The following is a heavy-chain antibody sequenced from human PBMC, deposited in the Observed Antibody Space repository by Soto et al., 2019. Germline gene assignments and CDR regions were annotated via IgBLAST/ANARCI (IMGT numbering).Heavy chain of an antibody. CDR3: ARTTTIGHYYGMDV. CDR2: IYYSGST. D-gene: IGHD4-4*01. CDR1: GGSISSYY. Sequence: LSLTCTVSGGSISSYYWSWIRQPPGKGLEWIGYIYYSGSTNYNPSLKSRVTISVDTSKNQFSLKLSSVTAADTAVYYCARTTTIGHYYGMDVWGQGTTVTVSS. V-gene: IGHV4-59*01. J-gene: IGHJ6*02.